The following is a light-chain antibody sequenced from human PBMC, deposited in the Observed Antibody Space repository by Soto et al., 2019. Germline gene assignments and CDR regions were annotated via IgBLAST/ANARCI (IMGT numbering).Light chain of an antibody. CDR2: GAS. J-gene: IGKJ1*01. Sequence: EIVMTQSPATLSVSPGERATLSCRASQSVSSNLAWYQQKPGQAPRLLIYGASTRATGIPARFSGSGSGTEFTLTISRLEPEDFAVYYCQQYGTSRPWAFGQGTKVEIK. CDR1: QSVSSN. V-gene: IGKV3-15*01. CDR3: QQYGTSRPWA.